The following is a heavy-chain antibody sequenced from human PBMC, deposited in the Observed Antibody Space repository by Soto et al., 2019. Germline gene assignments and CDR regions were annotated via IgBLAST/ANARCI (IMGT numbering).Heavy chain of an antibody. Sequence: EVQLVESGGGLVEPGGSLRLSCAAFGFTFCTYTMNWVRQAPGKGLEWVSSITSSSSSSYIYYADSVKGRFTISRDNAKNSLYLQMNSLRAEDTAVYYCARDLQMATIRGGDYWGQGTLVTVSS. V-gene: IGHV3-21*01. D-gene: IGHD5-12*01. CDR2: ITSSSSSSYI. J-gene: IGHJ4*02. CDR3: ARDLQMATIRGGDY. CDR1: GFTFCTYT.